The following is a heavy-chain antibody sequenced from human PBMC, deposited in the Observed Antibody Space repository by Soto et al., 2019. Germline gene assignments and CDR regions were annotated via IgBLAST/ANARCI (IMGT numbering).Heavy chain of an antibody. D-gene: IGHD3-3*01. CDR2: ISAYSGNT. V-gene: IGHV1-18*01. Sequence: ASVKVSCKASGYTFTSYGISWVRQAPGQGLEWMGWISAYSGNTNYAQKLQGRVTMTTDTSTSTAYMELRSLRSDDTAVYYCARSPFTNTIFGVVRYFDYWGQGTLVTVSS. J-gene: IGHJ4*02. CDR3: ARSPFTNTIFGVVRYFDY. CDR1: GYTFTSYG.